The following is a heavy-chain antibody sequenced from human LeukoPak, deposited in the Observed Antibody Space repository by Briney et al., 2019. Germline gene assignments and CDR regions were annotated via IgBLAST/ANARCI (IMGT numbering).Heavy chain of an antibody. J-gene: IGHJ4*02. D-gene: IGHD3-10*01. Sequence: PGGSLRLSCATSGLSFSTYPMAWGRQAPGGGVGWVSAISGDGGTTYYADAAKGRFAISRDNSKSTLYLQMNSLRAEDTAMYYCVKDFGRNLGGPGYWGRGTLVTVSS. CDR3: VKDFGRNLGGPGY. CDR2: ISGDGGTT. V-gene: IGHV3-23*01. CDR1: GLSFSTYP.